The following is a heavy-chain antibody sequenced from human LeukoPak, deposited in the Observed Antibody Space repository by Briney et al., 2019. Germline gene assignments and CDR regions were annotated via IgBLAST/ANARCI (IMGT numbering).Heavy chain of an antibody. CDR2: INHSGST. D-gene: IGHD6-6*01. Sequence: SETLSLTCAVYGGSFSGYYWSWIRQPPGKGLEWIGEINHSGSTNYNPSLKSRVTISVDTSKNQFSLRLSSVTAADTAVYYCARAWGIAARHYFDYWGQGTLVTVSS. CDR3: ARAWGIAARHYFDY. V-gene: IGHV4-34*01. CDR1: GGSFSGYY. J-gene: IGHJ4*02.